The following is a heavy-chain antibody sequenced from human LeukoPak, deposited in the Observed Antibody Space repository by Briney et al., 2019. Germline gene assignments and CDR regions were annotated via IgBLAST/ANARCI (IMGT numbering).Heavy chain of an antibody. Sequence: GGSLRLSCAASGFTFSSYGMSWVRQAPGKGLEWVSSISSSSSYIYYADSLKGRFTISRDNAKNSLYLQMNSLRAEDTALYYCAREGPPTPYYYYGMDVWGQGTTVTVSS. CDR2: ISSSSSYI. J-gene: IGHJ6*02. CDR3: AREGPPTPYYYYGMDV. V-gene: IGHV3-21*01. CDR1: GFTFSSYG.